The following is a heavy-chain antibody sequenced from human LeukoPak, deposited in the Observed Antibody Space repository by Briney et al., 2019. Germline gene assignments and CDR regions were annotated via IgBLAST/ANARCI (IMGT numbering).Heavy chain of an antibody. CDR1: GGSISSSSYY. CDR2: IYYSGST. V-gene: IGHV4-39*01. CDR3: ARGGGYHEWTWGGQYYFDY. Sequence: PSETLSLTCTVSGGSISSSSYYWGWIRQPPGKGLEWIGSIYYSGSTYYNPSLKSRVTISVDTSKDQFSLKLSSVTAADTAVYYCARGGGYHEWTWGGQYYFDYWGQGTLVTVSS. D-gene: IGHD3-16*01. J-gene: IGHJ4*02.